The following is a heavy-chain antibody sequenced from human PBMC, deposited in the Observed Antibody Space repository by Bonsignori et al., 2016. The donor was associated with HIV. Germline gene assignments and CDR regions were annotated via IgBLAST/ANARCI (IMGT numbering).Heavy chain of an antibody. D-gene: IGHD2-15*01. Sequence: GGSLRLSCAPSAFKFRDSWMTWVRQAPGKGLEWVATINPDGSETKSVDSLKGRFSISRDNAKYSLYLQMDNVRGEDTGVYYCTSAGGGREGFWGPGTLVTVSS. CDR2: INPDGSET. CDR3: TSAGGGREGF. J-gene: IGHJ4*02. V-gene: IGHV3-7*03. CDR1: AFKFRDSW.